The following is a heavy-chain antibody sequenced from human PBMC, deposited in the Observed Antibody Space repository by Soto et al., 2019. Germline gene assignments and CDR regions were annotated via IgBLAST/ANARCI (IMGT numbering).Heavy chain of an antibody. Sequence: QVQLVQSGAELKNPGASVKVSCKASGYTFTNYPIHWVRQAPGQRREWMGWINAANGDTGYSQNFEVRVTFTRDTSGDTAYMQMSSLTSDDTAIYYCARMDYYGAGCYYFGYWGQGTLVTVSS. J-gene: IGHJ4*02. CDR2: INAANGDT. V-gene: IGHV1-3*01. D-gene: IGHD3-10*01. CDR1: GYTFTNYP. CDR3: ARMDYYGAGCYYFGY.